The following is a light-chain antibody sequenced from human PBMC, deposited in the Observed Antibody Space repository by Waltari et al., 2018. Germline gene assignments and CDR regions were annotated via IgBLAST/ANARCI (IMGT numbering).Light chain of an antibody. J-gene: IGKJ1*01. CDR1: QSVSRT. Sequence: EIVLTQSQGTLSLSPGERATLSCRASQSVSRTLAWYQQKPGHAPRLLIYGPSNRATGIPDRFSGSGSGTDFSLTISRREPEDFAVYYCQHYVRLPVTFGQGTKVEIK. CDR2: GPS. V-gene: IGKV3-20*01. CDR3: QHYVRLPVT.